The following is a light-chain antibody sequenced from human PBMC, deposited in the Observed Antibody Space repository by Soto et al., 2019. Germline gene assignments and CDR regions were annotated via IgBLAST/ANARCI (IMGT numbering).Light chain of an antibody. CDR2: ATS. J-gene: IGKJ5*01. CDR1: QGISSW. V-gene: IGKV1D-16*01. Sequence: ITQSPSSVSASVGDRVTITCRASQGISSWLAWYKQKPGKAPKLLIYATSTLQSGVPSRFSGNGSGTDFTLTIRSLKPDDLATYYRQQYNSYSTFGQGTRLEIK. CDR3: QQYNSYST.